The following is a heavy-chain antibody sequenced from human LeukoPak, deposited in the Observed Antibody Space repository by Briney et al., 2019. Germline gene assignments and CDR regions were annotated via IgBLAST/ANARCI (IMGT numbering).Heavy chain of an antibody. CDR3: GKGRTGYSYGYGIDS. CDR2: IIHDGSNK. D-gene: IGHD5-18*01. CDR1: GFTFSTYG. J-gene: IGHJ4*02. V-gene: IGHV3-30*18. Sequence: GGSLRLSCDASGFTFSTYGMHWVRQAPGKGLEWVAVIIHDGSNKFYADSVKGRFSISRDNAKNTLYLQMNSLRAEDTAVYYCGKGRTGYSYGYGIDSWGQGTLVTVSS.